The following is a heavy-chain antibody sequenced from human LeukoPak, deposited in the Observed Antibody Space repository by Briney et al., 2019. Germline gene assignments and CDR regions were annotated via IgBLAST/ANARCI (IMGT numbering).Heavy chain of an antibody. Sequence: ASVKVSCKASGYTFTSYGIIWVRQAPGQGLEWMGWISAYNGNTNYAQKLQGRVTMTTDTSTSTAYMELRSLRSDDTAVYYCARVHYYDSGNWFDPWGQGTLVTVSS. J-gene: IGHJ5*02. D-gene: IGHD3-22*01. V-gene: IGHV1-18*01. CDR1: GYTFTSYG. CDR3: ARVHYYDSGNWFDP. CDR2: ISAYNGNT.